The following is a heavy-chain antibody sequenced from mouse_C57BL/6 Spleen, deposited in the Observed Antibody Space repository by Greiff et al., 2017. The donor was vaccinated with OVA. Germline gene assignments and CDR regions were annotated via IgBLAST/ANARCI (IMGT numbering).Heavy chain of an antibody. CDR1: GYTFTDYA. V-gene: IGHV1-67*01. CDR2: ISNYYGDA. Sequence: LQESGPELVRPGVSVKISCKGSGYTFTDYAMHWVKQSHAKSLEWIGVISNYYGDASYNQKFKDKAKMTVDKSSSTAYMELARLTSEDSAVYYCARSWTAQAKDYWGQGTSVTVSS. D-gene: IGHD3-2*02. J-gene: IGHJ4*01. CDR3: ARSWTAQAKDY.